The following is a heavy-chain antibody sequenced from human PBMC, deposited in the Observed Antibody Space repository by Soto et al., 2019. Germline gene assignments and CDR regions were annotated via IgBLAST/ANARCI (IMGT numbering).Heavy chain of an antibody. D-gene: IGHD2-15*01. CDR3: TRGYCSVGSCAFDI. CDR2: ITWNGVNT. CDR1: GFTFDDYA. J-gene: IGHJ3*02. V-gene: IGHV3-9*01. Sequence: EEQLVESGGALVQPGRSPRLSCAASGFTFDDYAMHWVRQVPGKGLEWVSFITWNGVNTAYADSIRGRFTISRDNAKNSLYLQMNSLSAEDTAFYYCTRGYCSVGSCAFDIWGQGTMVAVSS.